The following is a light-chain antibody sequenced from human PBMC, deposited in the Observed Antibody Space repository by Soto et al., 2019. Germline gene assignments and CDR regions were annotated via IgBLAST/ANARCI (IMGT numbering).Light chain of an antibody. Sequence: QSALAQPASVSGSPGQSITISCTGTSSDIGTYNYVSWYQQHAGKVPKLMIYDVSNRPSGVSDRFSGSKSGNTASLTISGLLAEDEADYYCTSYTSSRTVVFGGGTKLTVL. CDR1: SSDIGTYNY. CDR3: TSYTSSRTVV. CDR2: DVS. V-gene: IGLV2-14*03. J-gene: IGLJ2*01.